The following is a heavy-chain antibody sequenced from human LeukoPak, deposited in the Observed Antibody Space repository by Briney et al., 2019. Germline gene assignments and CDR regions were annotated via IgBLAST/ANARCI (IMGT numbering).Heavy chain of an antibody. CDR2: ISSSSSYI. Sequence: GGSLRLSCAASGFALSSYGMNWVRQAPGKGLEWVSSISSSSSYIYYADSVKGRFTISRDNAKNSLYLQMNSLRAEDTAVYYCARDQEDIVVVPAANPWGEGTLVTVSS. CDR3: ARDQEDIVVVPAANP. CDR1: GFALSSYG. J-gene: IGHJ5*02. D-gene: IGHD2-2*01. V-gene: IGHV3-21*01.